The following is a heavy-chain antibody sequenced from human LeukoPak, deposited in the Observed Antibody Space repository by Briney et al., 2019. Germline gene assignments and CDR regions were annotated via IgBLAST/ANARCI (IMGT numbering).Heavy chain of an antibody. Sequence: GGSLRLSCAASGFTFSNYAMHWVRQAPGKGLEWVAVISYDGSNKYYTDSVKGRFTISRDNSKNTLYLQMSSLRAEDTSMYYCAMPQSKWELLSYFDYWGQGTLVTVSS. CDR2: ISYDGSNK. D-gene: IGHD1-26*01. CDR3: AMPQSKWELLSYFDY. V-gene: IGHV3-30-3*01. CDR1: GFTFSNYA. J-gene: IGHJ4*02.